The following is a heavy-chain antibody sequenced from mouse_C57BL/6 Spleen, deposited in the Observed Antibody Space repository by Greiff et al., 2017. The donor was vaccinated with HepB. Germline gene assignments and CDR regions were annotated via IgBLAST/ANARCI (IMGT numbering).Heavy chain of an antibody. CDR2: IDPANGNT. CDR3: ARPDYYGSSYGFAY. Sequence: VHVKQSVAELVRPGASVKLSCTASGFNIKNTYMHWVKQRPEQGLEWIGRIDPANGNTKYAPKFQGKATITADKSSNTAYLQLRSLTSEDTAIYYCARPDYYGSSYGFAYWGQGTLVTVSA. D-gene: IGHD1-1*01. J-gene: IGHJ3*01. V-gene: IGHV14-3*01. CDR1: GFNIKNTY.